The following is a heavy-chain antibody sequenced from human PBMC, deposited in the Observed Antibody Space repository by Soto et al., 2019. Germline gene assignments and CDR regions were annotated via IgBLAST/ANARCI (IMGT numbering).Heavy chain of an antibody. D-gene: IGHD4-17*01. CDR1: GFTFSSYA. V-gene: IGHV3-23*01. CDR3: AIPPLFYGDQNFDY. CDR2: ISGSGGST. J-gene: IGHJ4*02. Sequence: GGSLRLSCAASGFTFSSYAMSWVRQAPGKGLEWVSAISGSGGSTYYADSVKGRFTISRDNSKNTLYLQMNSLRAEDTAVYYCAIPPLFYGDQNFDYWGQGTLVTVSS.